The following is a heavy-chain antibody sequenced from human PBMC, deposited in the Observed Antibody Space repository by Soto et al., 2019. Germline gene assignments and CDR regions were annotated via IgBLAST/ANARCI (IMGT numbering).Heavy chain of an antibody. CDR2: IWYDGSNK. D-gene: IGHD5-18*01. CDR1: GFTFSSYG. V-gene: IGHV3-33*01. J-gene: IGHJ6*02. CDR3: ARDRGQLWPIYYYYGMDV. Sequence: QVQLVESGGGVVQPGRSLRLSCAASGFTFSSYGMHWVRRAPGKGLEWVAVIWYDGSNKYYADSVKGRFTISRDNSKNTLYLQMNSLRAEDTAVYYCARDRGQLWPIYYYYGMDVWGQGTTVTVSS.